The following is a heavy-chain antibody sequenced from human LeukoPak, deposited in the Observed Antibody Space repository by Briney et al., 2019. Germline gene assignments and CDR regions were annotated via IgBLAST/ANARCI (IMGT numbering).Heavy chain of an antibody. CDR1: GYTFTSYG. J-gene: IGHJ4*02. Sequence: ASVKVSCKASGYTFTSYGISWVRQAPGQGLEWMGWISAYNGNTNYAQKLQGRVTMTTDTSTSTAYMELRSLRSDDPAVYYCARDLSPTVPSDYWGQGTLVTVSS. V-gene: IGHV1-18*01. CDR3: ARDLSPTVPSDY. D-gene: IGHD4-17*01. CDR2: ISAYNGNT.